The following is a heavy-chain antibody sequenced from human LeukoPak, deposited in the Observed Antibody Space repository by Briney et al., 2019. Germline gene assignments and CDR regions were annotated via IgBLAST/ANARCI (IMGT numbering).Heavy chain of an antibody. D-gene: IGHD3-3*01. V-gene: IGHV1-69-2*01. CDR3: ATIASFGVAVFDY. Sequence: ASVKISCKVYGYTFTDYYMHWVQQAPGKGLEWMELVDPEDGETIYAEKFQGRVTITADTSTDTAYMELSSLRSEDTAVYYCATIASFGVAVFDYWGQGTLVTVSS. CDR2: VDPEDGET. CDR1: GYTFTDYY. J-gene: IGHJ4*02.